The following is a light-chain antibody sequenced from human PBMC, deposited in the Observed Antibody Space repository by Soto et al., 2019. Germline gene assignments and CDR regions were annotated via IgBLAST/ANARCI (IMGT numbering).Light chain of an antibody. V-gene: IGKV3-20*01. J-gene: IGKJ3*01. Sequence: EIVLTQAPGTLSLSPGERATLSCRASQSVSSSYLAWYQQKPGQAPRLLIYGASSRATGIPDRFSGSGSGTDFTLTTSRLEPEDFAVYYCQQYGSSPVNFGPGPKVAIK. CDR3: QQYGSSPVN. CDR1: QSVSSSY. CDR2: GAS.